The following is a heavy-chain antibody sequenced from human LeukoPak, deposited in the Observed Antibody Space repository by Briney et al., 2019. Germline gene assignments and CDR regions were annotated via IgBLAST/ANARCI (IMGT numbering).Heavy chain of an antibody. Sequence: GGSLRLSCAASGFTFSSYSMNWVRQAPGKGLEWVSSISSSSSYIYYADSVKGRFTISRDNAKNSLYLQMNSLRAEDTAVYYCARGDLYYYDGSGYYYWGQGTLVTVSS. J-gene: IGHJ4*02. V-gene: IGHV3-21*01. D-gene: IGHD3-22*01. CDR2: ISSSSSYI. CDR1: GFTFSSYS. CDR3: ARGDLYYYDGSGYYY.